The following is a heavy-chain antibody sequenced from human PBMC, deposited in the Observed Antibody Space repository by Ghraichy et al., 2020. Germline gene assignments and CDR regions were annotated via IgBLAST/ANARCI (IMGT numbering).Heavy chain of an antibody. CDR1: GYTFTGYY. V-gene: IGHV1-2*06. CDR3: ARGGRFRSSWPSSIDY. CDR2: INPNSGGT. Sequence: ASVKVSCKASGYTFTGYYMHWVRQAPGQGLEWMGRINPNSGGTNYAQKFQGRVTMTRDTSISTAYMELSRLRSDDTAVYYCARGGRFRSSWPSSIDYWGQGTLVTVSS. D-gene: IGHD6-13*01. J-gene: IGHJ4*02.